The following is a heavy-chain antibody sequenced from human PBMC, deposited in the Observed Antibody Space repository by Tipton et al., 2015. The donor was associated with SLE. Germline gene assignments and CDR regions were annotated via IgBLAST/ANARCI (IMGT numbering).Heavy chain of an antibody. Sequence: TLSLTCTVSGVSINSHYWSWIRQPPGKGLEWIGYIYYTGSTNYNPSLKSRVTISLDTSKKQFSLNLRFVTAADTAVYYCANTAYVFFNGDFWGQGKPVTVSS. CDR1: GVSINSHY. V-gene: IGHV4-59*11. J-gene: IGHJ4*02. D-gene: IGHD2-21*01. CDR2: IYYTGST. CDR3: ANTAYVFFNGDF.